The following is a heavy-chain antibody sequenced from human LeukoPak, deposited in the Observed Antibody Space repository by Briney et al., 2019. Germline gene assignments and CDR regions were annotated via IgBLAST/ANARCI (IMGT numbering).Heavy chain of an antibody. Sequence: ASVKVSCKASGYTFTSYAMHWVRQAPGQRLEWMGWINVGNGNTKYSQKFQGRVTITRDTSASTAYMELSSLRSEDTAVYYCARSYSSGWEFDYWGQGTLVTVSS. CDR2: INVGNGNT. CDR1: GYTFTSYA. V-gene: IGHV1-3*01. J-gene: IGHJ4*02. CDR3: ARSYSSGWEFDY. D-gene: IGHD6-19*01.